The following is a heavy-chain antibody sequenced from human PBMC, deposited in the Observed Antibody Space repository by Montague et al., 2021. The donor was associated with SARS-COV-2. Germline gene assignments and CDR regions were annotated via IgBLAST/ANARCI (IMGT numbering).Heavy chain of an antibody. J-gene: IGHJ4*02. CDR1: GFDFSSKA. CDR3: VRDRLTKIAAAGIFEF. Sequence: SLRLSCAASGFDFSSKAMNWVRQAPGRGLEWVAVIPFDGEYKWYADSVKGRFTISRDNLKNTLKLEMNSLRGDDSGVYFCVRDRLTKIAAAGIFEFWGQGTRVTVSS. D-gene: IGHD6-13*01. CDR2: IPFDGEYK. V-gene: IGHV3-30*04.